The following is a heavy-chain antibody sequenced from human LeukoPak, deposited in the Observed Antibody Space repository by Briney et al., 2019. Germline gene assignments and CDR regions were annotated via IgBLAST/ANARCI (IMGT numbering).Heavy chain of an antibody. CDR1: GFTFTNYW. J-gene: IGHJ5*02. D-gene: IGHD5-18*01. V-gene: IGHV5-51*01. Sequence: GESLKISCKGSGFTFTNYWIGWVRQMPGKGLEWMGIIYSGDSDIRYSPSFQGQVTISADKSISTAYLQWNGLRASDTAMYYCARGGYREPSWFDPWGQGTRVTVSS. CDR3: ARGGYREPSWFDP. CDR2: IYSGDSDI.